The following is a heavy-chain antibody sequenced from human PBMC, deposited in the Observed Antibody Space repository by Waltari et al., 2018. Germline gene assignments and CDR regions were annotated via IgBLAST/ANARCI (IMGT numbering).Heavy chain of an antibody. CDR2: ISSRSSYI. Sequence: EVQLVESGGGLVKPGGSLRLSCAASGFTFSSYSMNWVRQAPGKGLEWVSSISSRSSYIYYADSVKGRFTISRDNAKNSLYLQMNSLRAEDTAVYYCARDRKVRATYAFDIWGQGTMVTVSS. J-gene: IGHJ3*02. V-gene: IGHV3-21*01. D-gene: IGHD3-10*01. CDR3: ARDRKVRATYAFDI. CDR1: GFTFSSYS.